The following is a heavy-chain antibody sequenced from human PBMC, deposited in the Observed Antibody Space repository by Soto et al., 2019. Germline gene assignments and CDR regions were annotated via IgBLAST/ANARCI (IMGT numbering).Heavy chain of an antibody. V-gene: IGHV3-21*01. Sequence: WGSLRVCCAACLFTFSSYSMNWVRQASGKGLEWVSSISSSSFSINYADSVKGRFSISRDNAQNSLHLQMNNLRAEDTAVYHCARNESSNLYGMDVWGQGTPVTGSS. CDR1: LFTFSSYS. J-gene: IGHJ6*01. CDR3: ARNESSNLYGMDV. CDR2: ISSSSFSI. D-gene: IGHD6-6*01.